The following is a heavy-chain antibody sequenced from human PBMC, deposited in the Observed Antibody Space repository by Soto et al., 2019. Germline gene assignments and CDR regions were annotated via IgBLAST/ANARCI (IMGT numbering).Heavy chain of an antibody. J-gene: IGHJ5*02. V-gene: IGHV5-51*01. CDR3: ARLDKQAVAGDNWFDP. CDR1: GYRFTIYW. CDR2: IYPGDSDT. D-gene: IGHD6-19*01. Sequence: GESLKISCEGSGYRFTIYWIGLVVQMPGKGLEWMGIIYPGDSDTIYSPSFQGQVTISADKSISTAYLQWSSLKASDTAMYYCARLDKQAVAGDNWFDPWGQGTLVTVSS.